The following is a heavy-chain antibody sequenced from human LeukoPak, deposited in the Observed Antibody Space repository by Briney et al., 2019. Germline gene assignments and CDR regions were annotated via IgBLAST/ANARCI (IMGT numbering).Heavy chain of an antibody. CDR1: GGSLSSYY. CDR3: ARVGCSSTSCYVGNYYYYYMDV. D-gene: IGHD2-2*01. V-gene: IGHV4-59*01. Sequence: SETLSLTCTVSGGSLSSYYWSWIRQPPGKGLEWIGYIYYSGSTNYNPSLKSRVTISVDTSKNQFSLKLSSVTAADTAVYYCARVGCSSTSCYVGNYYYYYMDVWGKGTTVTISS. CDR2: IYYSGST. J-gene: IGHJ6*03.